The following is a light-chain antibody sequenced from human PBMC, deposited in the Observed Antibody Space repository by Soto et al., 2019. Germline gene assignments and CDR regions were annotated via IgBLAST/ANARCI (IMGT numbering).Light chain of an antibody. J-gene: IGKJ2*01. CDR3: QQYGSSPPYT. V-gene: IGKV3-20*01. CDR1: QSVSSSY. CDR2: GAS. Sequence: EIVLTQSPGTLSLSPGERATRSCRASQSVSSSYLAWYQQKPGQAPRLLIYGASSRATGIPDRFSGSGSGTDFTLTIRRLEPEDFAVYYCQQYGSSPPYTFGQGTKLEI.